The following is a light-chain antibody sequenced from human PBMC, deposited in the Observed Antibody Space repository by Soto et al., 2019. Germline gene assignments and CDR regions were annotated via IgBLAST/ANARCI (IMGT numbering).Light chain of an antibody. Sequence: EIVVTQSPGILSVSPGERATLSCRASQSVSRNLAWYQQKPGQDPSLLIYGASTRATGIPARFTGRGSGTEFTLTISSLQSEDFAVYYCQEYSKWPLFTFGPGTKVDIK. J-gene: IGKJ3*01. CDR3: QEYSKWPLFT. CDR1: QSVSRN. CDR2: GAS. V-gene: IGKV3-15*01.